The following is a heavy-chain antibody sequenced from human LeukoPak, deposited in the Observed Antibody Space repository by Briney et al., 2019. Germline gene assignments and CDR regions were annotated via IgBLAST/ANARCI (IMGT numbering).Heavy chain of an antibody. J-gene: IGHJ4*02. CDR2: ISSSGSTI. CDR3: ARGLSSGWYVIDY. V-gene: IGHV3-11*01. CDR1: GFTFSDYY. Sequence: GGSLRLSCAASGFTFSDYYMSWIRQAPGKGLEWVSYISSSGSTIYYADSVKGRFTISRDNAKNSLYLHMNSLRAEDTAVYYCARGLSSGWYVIDYWGQGTLVTVSS. D-gene: IGHD6-19*01.